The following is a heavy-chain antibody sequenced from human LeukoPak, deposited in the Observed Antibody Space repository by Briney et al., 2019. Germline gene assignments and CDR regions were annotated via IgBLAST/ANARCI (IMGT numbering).Heavy chain of an antibody. V-gene: IGHV4-34*01. D-gene: IGHD2-2*01. Sequence: PSETLSLTCAVYGGSFSGYYWSWIRQPPGKGLEWIGEINHSGSTNYNPSLKSRVTTSVDTSKNQFSLKLSSVTAADTAVYYCARGGPGRYCSSTSCSRAFDIWGQGTMVTVSS. CDR1: GGSFSGYY. J-gene: IGHJ3*02. CDR2: INHSGST. CDR3: ARGGPGRYCSSTSCSRAFDI.